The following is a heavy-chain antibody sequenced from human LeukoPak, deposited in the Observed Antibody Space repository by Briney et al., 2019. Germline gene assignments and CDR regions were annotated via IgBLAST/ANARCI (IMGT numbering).Heavy chain of an antibody. Sequence: GGSLRLSCAASGFTFSSYAMHWVRQAPGKGLEWVAVISYDGSNKYYADSVKGRFTISRDNYKNTLYLQMNSLRAEDTAVYYCARDSTMIDGFDYWGQGTLVTVSS. J-gene: IGHJ4*02. CDR3: ARDSTMIDGFDY. CDR1: GFTFSSYA. V-gene: IGHV3-30-3*01. CDR2: ISYDGSNK. D-gene: IGHD3-22*01.